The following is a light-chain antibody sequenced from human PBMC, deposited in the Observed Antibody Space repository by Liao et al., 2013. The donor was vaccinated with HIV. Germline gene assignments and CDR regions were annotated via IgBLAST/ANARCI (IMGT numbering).Light chain of an antibody. Sequence: SYELVQPSSVPVAPGKTATISCGGDSIGSKSVHWYQQRPGQSPVLVIYQDRKRPSGIPERFSGSNSGNTATLTISGTQAMDEADYYCQAWDSNTVVFGGGTKLTVL. J-gene: IGLJ3*02. V-gene: IGLV3-1*01. CDR1: SIGSKS. CDR2: QDR. CDR3: QAWDSNTVV.